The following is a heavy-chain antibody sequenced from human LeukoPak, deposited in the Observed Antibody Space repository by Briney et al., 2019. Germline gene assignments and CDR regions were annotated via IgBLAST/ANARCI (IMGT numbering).Heavy chain of an antibody. D-gene: IGHD6-13*01. J-gene: IGHJ4*02. Sequence: SETLSLTCTVSCGSISSDYWNWIRQPAGKGLEWIGRINTSGNTNYNPSLQSRVTMSVDTSRNQFSLQLSSVTAADTAVYYCARDFLSSRWYYFDNWGQGTLVTVSS. CDR2: INTSGNT. CDR3: ARDFLSSRWYYFDN. CDR1: CGSISSDY. V-gene: IGHV4-4*07.